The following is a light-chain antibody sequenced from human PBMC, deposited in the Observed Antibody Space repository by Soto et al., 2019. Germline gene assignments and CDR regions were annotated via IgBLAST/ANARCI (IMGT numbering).Light chain of an antibody. CDR2: GAS. CDR3: QHYGSTHWT. J-gene: IGKJ1*01. Sequence: EIVLTQSPGTLSLSPGEGGTLSCRASQSVCSRCLAWYQQKPGQAPRLLIFGASSRATGIPDTFSGSGSGKDFTLTISRLEPEDSAVYYCQHYGSTHWTFGQGTKVEI. CDR1: QSVCSRC. V-gene: IGKV3-20*01.